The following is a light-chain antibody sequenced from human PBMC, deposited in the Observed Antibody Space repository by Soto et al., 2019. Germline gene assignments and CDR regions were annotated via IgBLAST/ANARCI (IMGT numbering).Light chain of an antibody. V-gene: IGLV2-14*03. J-gene: IGLJ2*01. Sequence: QSALTQPASVSGSPGQSITISCTGTSSDVGGYSYVSWYQQHPGKAPKLMIYYVSNRPSGVSNRFSGSKSGNTASLTISGLQAEDEVDYYCSSYTSSSTLVVFGGGTKLTVL. CDR3: SSYTSSSTLVV. CDR2: YVS. CDR1: SSDVGGYSY.